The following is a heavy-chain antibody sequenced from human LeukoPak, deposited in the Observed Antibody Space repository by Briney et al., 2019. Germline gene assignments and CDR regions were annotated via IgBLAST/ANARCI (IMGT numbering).Heavy chain of an antibody. J-gene: IGHJ6*03. Sequence: PGGSLRLSCTASGFTFGDYAISWVRQAPGKGLECVGFIRSKTYGETTEYAASVRGRFTISRDDSKSIAYLQMNSLQTEDTAVYYCTRGDYDFWNIYCKYYYYYYMDVWGKGTTVTVSS. CDR2: IRSKTYGETT. CDR1: GFTFGDYA. V-gene: IGHV3-49*04. CDR3: TRGDYDFWNIYCKYYYYYYMDV. D-gene: IGHD3-3*01.